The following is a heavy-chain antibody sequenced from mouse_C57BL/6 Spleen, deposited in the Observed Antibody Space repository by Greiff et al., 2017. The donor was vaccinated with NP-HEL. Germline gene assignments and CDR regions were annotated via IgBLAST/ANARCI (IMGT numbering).Heavy chain of an antibody. CDR2: IWSDGST. J-gene: IGHJ4*01. CDR3: ARQKGDYGPYYAMDY. D-gene: IGHD1-2*01. Sequence: VKLQESGPGLVAPSQSLSITCTVSGFSLTSYGVHWVRQPPGKGLEWLVVIWSDGSTTYNSALKSRLSISKDNSKSQVFLKMNSLQTDDTAMYYCARQKGDYGPYYAMDYWGQGTSVTVSS. CDR1: GFSLTSYG. V-gene: IGHV2-6-1*01.